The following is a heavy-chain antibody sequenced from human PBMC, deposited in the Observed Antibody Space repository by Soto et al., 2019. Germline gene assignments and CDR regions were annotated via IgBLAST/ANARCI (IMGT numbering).Heavy chain of an antibody. J-gene: IGHJ3*02. Sequence: RLSCAATGFTFSSYAMSWVRQAPGKGLEWVSAISGSGGSTYYADSVKGRFTISRDNSKNTLYLQMNSLRAEDTAVYYCAKAIRGVYAFDIWGQGTMVTFSS. CDR1: GFTFSSYA. D-gene: IGHD3-10*01. V-gene: IGHV3-23*01. CDR3: AKAIRGVYAFDI. CDR2: ISGSGGST.